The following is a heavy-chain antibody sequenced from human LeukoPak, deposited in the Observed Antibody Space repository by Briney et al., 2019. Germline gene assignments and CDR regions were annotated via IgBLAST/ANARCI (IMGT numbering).Heavy chain of an antibody. CDR3: AKTRPLDSSSWSHGDY. J-gene: IGHJ4*02. D-gene: IGHD6-13*01. CDR1: GFTFTNYW. CDR2: INSDGSDI. Sequence: PGGSLRLSCAASGFTFTNYWMHWVRQAPGQGLVWVSRINSDGSDITFADSVKGRFTISRDNSKNTLYLQMNSLRAEDTAVYYCAKTRPLDSSSWSHGDYWGQGTLVTVSS. V-gene: IGHV3-74*03.